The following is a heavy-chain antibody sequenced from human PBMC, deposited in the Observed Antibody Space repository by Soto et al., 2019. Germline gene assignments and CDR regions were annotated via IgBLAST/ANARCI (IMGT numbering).Heavy chain of an antibody. D-gene: IGHD2-2*01. J-gene: IGHJ4*02. CDR1: GFTFSSYG. CDR2: IWYDGSNK. Sequence: GGSLRLSCAASGFTFSSYGMHWVRQAPGKGLEWVAVIWYDGSNKYYADSVKGRFTISRDNSKNTLYLQMNSLRAEDTAVYYCAKEGQYQPVFDYWGQGTLVTVSS. V-gene: IGHV3-33*06. CDR3: AKEGQYQPVFDY.